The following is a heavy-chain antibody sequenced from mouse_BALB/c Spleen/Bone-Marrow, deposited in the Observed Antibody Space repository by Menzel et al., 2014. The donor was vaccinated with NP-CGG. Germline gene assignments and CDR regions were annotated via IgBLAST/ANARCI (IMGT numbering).Heavy chain of an antibody. D-gene: IGHD1-1*01. J-gene: IGHJ2*01. V-gene: IGHV14-3*02. CDR2: IDPANGNT. CDR1: GFNIKDTY. CDR3: ARYYYGSSLFDY. Sequence: EVQLVESGAELVKPGASVKLSRTASGFNIKDTYMHWVKQRPEQGLEWIGRIDPANGNTKYDPKFQGKATITADTSSNTAYLQLSSLTSEDTAVYYCARYYYGSSLFDYWGQGTTLTVSS.